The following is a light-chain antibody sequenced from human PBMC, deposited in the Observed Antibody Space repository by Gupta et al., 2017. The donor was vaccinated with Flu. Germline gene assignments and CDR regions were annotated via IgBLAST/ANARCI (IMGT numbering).Light chain of an antibody. CDR3: QQSFSTPRT. V-gene: IGKV1-39*01. CDR2: AAT. J-gene: IGKJ4*01. Sequence: DIQMTQSPSSLSASVGDRVTITCRASQSISNCLNWYHQKPGKAPKLLIYAATSVQSGVPSRFSGSGSGTDFTLTISTLQPEDFATYYCQQSFSTPRTFGGGTNVEIK. CDR1: QSISNC.